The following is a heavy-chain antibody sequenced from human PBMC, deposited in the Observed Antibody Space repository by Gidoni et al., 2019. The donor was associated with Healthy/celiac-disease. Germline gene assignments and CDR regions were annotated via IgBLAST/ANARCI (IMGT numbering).Heavy chain of an antibody. CDR1: GYPFTGYY. CDR2: INPNSGGT. CDR3: ARDQGIAAAGTHHYYGMDV. V-gene: IGHV1-2*04. D-gene: IGHD6-13*01. Sequence: QVQLVQSGAEVKKPGASVKVSCKASGYPFTGYYMHWVRQAPGQGLEWMGWINPNSGGTNYAQKFQGWVTMTRDTSISTAYMELSRLRSDDTAVYYCARDQGIAAAGTHHYYGMDVWGQGTTVTVSS. J-gene: IGHJ6*02.